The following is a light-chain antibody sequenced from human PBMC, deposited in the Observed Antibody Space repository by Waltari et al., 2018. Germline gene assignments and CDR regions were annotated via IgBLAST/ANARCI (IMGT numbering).Light chain of an antibody. Sequence: DIVMTQSPDSLAVSLGERATINCKSSQSVLYRSDNKNYLGRYQQKPGLPPKLLIYWAATRESGVPSRVSGSGSETDFTLTVTNLQPDDFAIYFCQQSFSSPWTFGQGTRV. J-gene: IGKJ1*01. V-gene: IGKV4-1*01. CDR1: QSVLYRSDNKNY. CDR2: WAA. CDR3: QQSFSSPWT.